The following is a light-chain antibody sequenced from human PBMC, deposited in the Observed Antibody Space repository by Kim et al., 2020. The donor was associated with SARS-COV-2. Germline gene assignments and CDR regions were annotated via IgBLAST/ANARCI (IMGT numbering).Light chain of an antibody. V-gene: IGKV3-11*01. CDR3: QQRNNWPPAVT. CDR2: DAA. J-gene: IGKJ4*01. Sequence: PGEGAILSYRASQTIGISLGWYQHKLGQAPRLLIYDAAIRAAGIPDRFSGGGSGTDFTLTISSLEPEDFAIYYCQQRNNWPPAVTFGGGTKVDIK. CDR1: QTIGIS.